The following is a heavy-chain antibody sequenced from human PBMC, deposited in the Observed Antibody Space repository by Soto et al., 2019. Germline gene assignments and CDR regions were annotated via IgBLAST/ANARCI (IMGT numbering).Heavy chain of an antibody. CDR1: GGSISSGDFY. J-gene: IGHJ4*02. Sequence: SETLSLTCTVSGGSISSGDFYWSWIRQPPGKGLEWIGYIYYSGSTYYNPSLKSRVTISVDTSKNQFSLKLSSVTAADTAVYYCAVVEAVAASPIDYWGQGTLVTVSS. CDR2: IYYSGST. D-gene: IGHD6-19*01. V-gene: IGHV4-30-4*01. CDR3: AVVEAVAASPIDY.